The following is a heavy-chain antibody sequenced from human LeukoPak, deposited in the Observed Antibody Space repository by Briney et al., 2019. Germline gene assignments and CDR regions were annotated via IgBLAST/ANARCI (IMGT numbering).Heavy chain of an antibody. Sequence: SVKVSCKASGGTFSSYAIIWVRQAPGQGLEWMGGIIPIFGTTNYAQKLQGRVTMTTDTSTSTAYMELRSLRSNDTAVYYCARDADGDYGDYWGQGTLVTVSS. CDR2: IIPIFGTT. D-gene: IGHD4-17*01. CDR1: GGTFSSYA. J-gene: IGHJ4*02. V-gene: IGHV1-69*05. CDR3: ARDADGDYGDY.